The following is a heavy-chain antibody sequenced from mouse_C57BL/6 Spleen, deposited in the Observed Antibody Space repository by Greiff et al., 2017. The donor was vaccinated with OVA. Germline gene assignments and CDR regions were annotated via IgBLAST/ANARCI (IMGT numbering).Heavy chain of an antibody. V-gene: IGHV1-52*01. Sequence: QVQLQQSGAELVRPGSSVKLSCKASGYTFTSYWMHWVKQRPIQGLEWIGNIDPSDSETHYNQKFKDKATLTVDKSSSTAYMQLSSLTSEDSAVYYCARSGWLLPDYWGQGTTLTVSS. CDR1: GYTFTSYW. J-gene: IGHJ2*01. CDR2: IDPSDSET. D-gene: IGHD2-3*01. CDR3: ARSGWLLPDY.